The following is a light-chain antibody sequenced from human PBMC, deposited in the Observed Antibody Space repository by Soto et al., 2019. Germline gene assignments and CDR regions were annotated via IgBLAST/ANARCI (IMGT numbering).Light chain of an antibody. CDR3: QSYDSSLSAYVV. V-gene: IGLV1-40*01. CDR2: GNS. Sequence: QAVVTQPPSVSGAPGQRVTIPCTGSSSNIGAGYDVHWYQQLPGTAPKLLIYGNSNRPSGVPDRFSGSKSGTSASLAITGLQAEDEADYYCQSYDSSLSAYVVFGGGTKLTVL. CDR1: SSNIGAGYD. J-gene: IGLJ2*01.